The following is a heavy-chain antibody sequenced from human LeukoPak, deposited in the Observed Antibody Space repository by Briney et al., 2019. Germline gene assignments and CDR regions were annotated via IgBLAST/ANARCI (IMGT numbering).Heavy chain of an antibody. CDR2: IYSGGSI. J-gene: IGHJ6*02. Sequence: SGGSLRLSCAVSGFTVSSNCMSWVRQAPGKGLEWVSFIYSGGSIYYADSVKGRFTISRDNSKNTLYLQMNSLRVEDTAVYYCARRYCSGGSCYGMDVWGQGTTVSVSS. D-gene: IGHD2-15*01. CDR3: ARRYCSGGSCYGMDV. V-gene: IGHV3-66*01. CDR1: GFTVSSNC.